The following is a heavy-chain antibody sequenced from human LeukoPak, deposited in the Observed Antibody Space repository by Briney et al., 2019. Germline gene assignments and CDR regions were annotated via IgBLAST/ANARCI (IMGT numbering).Heavy chain of an antibody. Sequence: GGSLRLSCAASGFTVSSNYMGWVRQAPGKGLEWVSLIYSGGKTSYADSVKGRFTISRDNSRNTLYLQMNSLSAEDTAVYYCARDRVNWNDVGGLFDYWGQGTLVTVSS. CDR2: IYSGGKT. CDR1: GFTVSSNY. D-gene: IGHD1-1*01. J-gene: IGHJ4*02. V-gene: IGHV3-53*01. CDR3: ARDRVNWNDVGGLFDY.